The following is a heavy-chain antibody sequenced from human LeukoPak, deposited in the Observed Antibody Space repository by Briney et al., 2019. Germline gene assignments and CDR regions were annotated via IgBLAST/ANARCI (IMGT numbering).Heavy chain of an antibody. Sequence: GGSLRLSCAASGFTFSRHLLHWVRQAQGKWLEWVAVIWFDGSNKYYADSVKGRFTISRDNSKNTLYLQMSSLRAEDTAVYYCAKPYDYVWGTHHYWGQGTLVTVSS. V-gene: IGHV3-33*08. CDR2: IWFDGSNK. CDR3: AKPYDYVWGTHHY. CDR1: GFTFSRHL. J-gene: IGHJ4*02. D-gene: IGHD3-16*01.